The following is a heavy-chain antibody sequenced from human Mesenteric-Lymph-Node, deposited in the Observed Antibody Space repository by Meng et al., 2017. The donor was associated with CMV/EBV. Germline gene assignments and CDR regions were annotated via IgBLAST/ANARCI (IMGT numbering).Heavy chain of an antibody. D-gene: IGHD1-14*01. J-gene: IGHJ6*02. CDR2: IYYSGTT. CDR1: GGSISSSSYY. V-gene: IGHV4-39*01. Sequence: SETLSLTCTVSGGSISSSSYYWAWIRQPPGKGLECIGSIYYSGTTYYNPSLKSRVTISVDTSKNEFSLKLSSVTAADTAVYYCARNPSYYYYGMDVWGQGTTVTVSS. CDR3: ARNPSYYYYGMDV.